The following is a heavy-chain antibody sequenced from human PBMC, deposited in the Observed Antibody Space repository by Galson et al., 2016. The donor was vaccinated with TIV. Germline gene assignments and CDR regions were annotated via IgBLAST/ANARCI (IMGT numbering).Heavy chain of an antibody. CDR2: ISDGGNA. V-gene: IGHV3-66*02. J-gene: IGHJ6*02. D-gene: IGHD1-1*01. CDR3: ARDRILDATYYYYYYGMDV. CDR1: GLSVSLNH. Sequence: SLRLSCADSGLSVSLNHMTWVRQAPGKGLEWVSLISDGGNAYYPDSVRGRFTISRDKSKNTLYLQMNNLRVEDTAVYYCARDRILDATYYYYYYGMDVWGQGTAVTVSS.